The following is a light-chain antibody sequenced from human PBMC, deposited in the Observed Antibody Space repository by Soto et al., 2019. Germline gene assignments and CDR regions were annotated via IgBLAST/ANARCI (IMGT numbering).Light chain of an antibody. CDR3: SSCTTRGPFYL. Sequence: QSVLSQPASVSGSPGQSITISCTGTSSDIGACRFVSWYQQHPGKAPKLMIYEVSNRPSGVSNRFSGSKSGHSASLTISGLQAEDEAAYYCSSCTTRGPFYLFGTGTKLTVL. CDR2: EVS. J-gene: IGLJ1*01. CDR1: SSDIGACRF. V-gene: IGLV2-14*01.